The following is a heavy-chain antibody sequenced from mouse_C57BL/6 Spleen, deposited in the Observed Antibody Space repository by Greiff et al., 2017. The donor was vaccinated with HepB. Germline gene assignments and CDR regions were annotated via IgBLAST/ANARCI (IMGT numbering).Heavy chain of an antibody. V-gene: IGHV3-1*01. Sequence: EVKLVESGPGMVKPSQSLSLTCTVTGYSITSGYDWHWIRHFPGNKLEWMGYISYSGSTNYNPSLKSRISITHATSKNPFFLKLTSLTTEDTATYSGARGPSLITTVAPYFDYWGQGTALTVSS. CDR1: GYSITSGYD. CDR2: ISYSGST. J-gene: IGHJ2*01. CDR3: ARGPSLITTVAPYFDY. D-gene: IGHD1-1*01.